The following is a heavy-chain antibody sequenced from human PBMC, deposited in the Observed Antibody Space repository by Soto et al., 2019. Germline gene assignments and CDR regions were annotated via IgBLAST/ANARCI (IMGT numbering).Heavy chain of an antibody. V-gene: IGHV1-18*01. CDR2: INGNTGAT. D-gene: IGHD1-1*01. CDR1: GHTSRNNG. J-gene: IGHJ4*02. CDR3: GRDEDQLEQRFLDS. Sequence: QVRLEQSGAEVGQPGASVKVSCKASGHTSRNNGISWVRQAPGQGLEWMGFINGNTGATNYARKFRGRVTLTTDTFTRTVGMELRSLRSDDTAVYYCGRDEDQLEQRFLDSWGQGTLITVSS.